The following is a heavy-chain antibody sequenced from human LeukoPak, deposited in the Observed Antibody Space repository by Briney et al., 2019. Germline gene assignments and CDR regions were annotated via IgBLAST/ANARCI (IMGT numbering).Heavy chain of an antibody. V-gene: IGHV1-2*02. J-gene: IGHJ6*03. CDR1: GYTFTGYY. CDR2: INPNSGGT. CDR3: ARDRTVTVYYYYYMDV. D-gene: IGHD4-17*01. Sequence: ASLKVSCTASGYTFTGYYMHWVRQAPGQGLEWMGWINPNSGGTNYAQKFQGRGTMTRDTSISTAYMELSRLRSDDTAVYYCARDRTVTVYYYYYMDVWGKGTTVTVSS.